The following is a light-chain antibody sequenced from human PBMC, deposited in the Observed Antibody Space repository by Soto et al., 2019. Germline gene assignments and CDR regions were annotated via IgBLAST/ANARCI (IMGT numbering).Light chain of an antibody. CDR3: NSLSAAGSSYV. J-gene: IGLJ1*01. Sequence: QSALTQPAAVSGSPGQSIAISCTGTSSDFGSHNHVSWYQQYPGKAPKLIIYEVTNRPSGVSARFSGSKFGSTASLTISGLQAEDEGEYYCNSLSAAGSSYVFGPGTKVTVL. CDR1: SSDFGSHNH. CDR2: EVT. V-gene: IGLV2-14*01.